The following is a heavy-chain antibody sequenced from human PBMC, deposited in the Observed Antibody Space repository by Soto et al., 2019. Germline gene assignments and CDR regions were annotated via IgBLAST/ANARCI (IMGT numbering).Heavy chain of an antibody. J-gene: IGHJ6*03. CDR3: ARVLRFLEWSYYYYMDV. Sequence: PSETLSLTCTVSGGSISSYYWSWIRQPPGKGLEWIGYIYYSGSTNYNPSLKSRVTISVDTSKNQFSLKLSSVTAADTAVYYCARVLRFLEWSYYYYMDVWGKGTTVTVSS. D-gene: IGHD3-3*01. V-gene: IGHV4-59*01. CDR2: IYYSGST. CDR1: GGSISSYY.